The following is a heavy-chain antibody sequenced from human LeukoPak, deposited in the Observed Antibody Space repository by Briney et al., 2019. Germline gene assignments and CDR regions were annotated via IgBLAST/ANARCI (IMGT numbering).Heavy chain of an antibody. CDR3: ARGMDYDFWSGYSSYYYYGMDV. CDR1: GYTFTGYY. D-gene: IGHD3-3*01. J-gene: IGHJ6*02. CDR2: INPNSGGT. Sequence: ASVKVSCKASGYTFTGYYMHWVRQAPGQGLEWMGRINPNSGGTNYAQKFQGRVTMTRDTSISTAYMELSRLRSDDTAVYYCARGMDYDFWSGYSSYYYYGMDVWGQGTTVTVSS. V-gene: IGHV1-2*06.